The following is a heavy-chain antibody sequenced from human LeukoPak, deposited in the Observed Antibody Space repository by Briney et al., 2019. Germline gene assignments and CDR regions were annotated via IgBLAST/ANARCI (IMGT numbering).Heavy chain of an antibody. J-gene: IGHJ4*02. D-gene: IGHD1-26*01. V-gene: IGHV3-7*01. CDR2: IKGDGSAK. CDR3: ARELGGSFGAYLDS. Sequence: GGSLRLSCAASGFTFSPYWMSWVRQAPGKGLEWVANIKGDGSAKYYVDSVKGRFTISRDNARNSLYLQMNSLRAEDTAVYYCARELGGSFGAYLDSWGQGTPVTVSS. CDR1: GFTFSPYW.